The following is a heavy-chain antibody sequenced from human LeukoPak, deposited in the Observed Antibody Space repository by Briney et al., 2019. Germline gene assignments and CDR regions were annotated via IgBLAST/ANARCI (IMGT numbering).Heavy chain of an antibody. D-gene: IGHD3-9*01. CDR3: ARAPRNYDILTGYYYNYYMDV. CDR2: ISSDSSHM. J-gene: IGHJ6*03. Sequence: GGSLRLSCAASGFTFSSYSMNWVRQAPGKGLEWDSSISSDSSHMYYADSVKGRFTISRDNAKNSLYLQMNSLRAEETAVYYCARAPRNYDILTGYYYNYYMDVWGKGTTVTVSS. CDR1: GFTFSSYS. V-gene: IGHV3-21*01.